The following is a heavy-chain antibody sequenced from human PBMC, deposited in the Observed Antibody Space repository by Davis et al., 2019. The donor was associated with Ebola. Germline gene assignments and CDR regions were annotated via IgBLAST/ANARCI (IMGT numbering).Heavy chain of an antibody. J-gene: IGHJ6*02. D-gene: IGHD2-15*01. V-gene: IGHV3-74*01. CDR3: VGDIG. CDR2: INTDGSNT. CDR1: GFTFSSYW. Sequence: HTGGSLRLSCAASGFTFSSYWMHWVRQAPGKGLVWVSLINTDGSNTNYADSVEGRFTISRDNAKNRLYLQMNSVIAEDTAVYYCVGDIGWGQGTTVTVSS.